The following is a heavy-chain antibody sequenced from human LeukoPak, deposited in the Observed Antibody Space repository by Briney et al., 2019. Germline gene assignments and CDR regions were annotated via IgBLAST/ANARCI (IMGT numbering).Heavy chain of an antibody. D-gene: IGHD6-13*01. CDR1: GYTFTGFY. J-gene: IGHJ4*02. Sequence: ASVKVSCKASGYTFTGFYMHWVRQAPGQGLEWMGWINPNGGGTNYAQKFQGRVTMTRDTSISTAYMELSRLRSDDTAVYYCARRLIAAAGADYWGQGTLVTVSS. CDR3: ARRLIAAAGADY. CDR2: INPNGGGT. V-gene: IGHV1-2*02.